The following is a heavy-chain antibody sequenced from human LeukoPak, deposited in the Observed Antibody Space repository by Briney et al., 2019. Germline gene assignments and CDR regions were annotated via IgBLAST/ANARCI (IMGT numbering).Heavy chain of an antibody. V-gene: IGHV1-2*02. CDR3: ARNFPVVAATPDYYYYYMDV. D-gene: IGHD2-15*01. CDR1: GYTFTGYY. CDR2: INPNSGGT. J-gene: IGHJ6*03. Sequence: GASVKVSCKASGYTFTGYYMHWVRQAPGQGLEWMGWINPNSGGTNYAQKFQGRVTMTRDTSISTAYMELGRLRSDDTAVYYCARNFPVVAATPDYYYYYMDVWGKGTTVTVSS.